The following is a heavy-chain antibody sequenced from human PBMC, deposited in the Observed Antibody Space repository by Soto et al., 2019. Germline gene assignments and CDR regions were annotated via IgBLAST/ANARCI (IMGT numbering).Heavy chain of an antibody. D-gene: IGHD3-3*01. J-gene: IGHJ6*02. CDR1: GYTFTSYY. Sequence: GASVKVSCKASGYTFTSYYMHWVRQAPGQGLEWMGIINPSGGSTSYAQKFQGRVTMTRDTSTSTVYMELSSLRSEDTAVYYCARDAVRITIFGVVPKVYYYYGMDVWGQGTKVTVSS. CDR2: INPSGGST. CDR3: ARDAVRITIFGVVPKVYYYYGMDV. V-gene: IGHV1-46*01.